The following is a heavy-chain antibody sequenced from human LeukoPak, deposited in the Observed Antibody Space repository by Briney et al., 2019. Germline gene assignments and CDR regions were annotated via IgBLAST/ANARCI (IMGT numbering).Heavy chain of an antibody. CDR3: ARDQSGYPWVYYFDY. CDR2: IWYDGSNK. CDR1: GFTFSSYG. V-gene: IGHV3-33*01. Sequence: GGSLRLSCAASGFTFSSYGMHWVRQAPGKGLEWVAVIWYDGSNKYYADSVKGRFTISRDNFKNTLYLQMNSLRAEDTAVYYCARDQSGYPWVYYFDYWGQGTLVTVSS. D-gene: IGHD3-3*01. J-gene: IGHJ4*02.